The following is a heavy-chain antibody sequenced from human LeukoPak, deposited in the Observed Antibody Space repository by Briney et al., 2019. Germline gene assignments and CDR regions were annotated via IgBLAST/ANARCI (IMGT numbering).Heavy chain of an antibody. CDR2: IYYSGST. V-gene: IGHV4-39*06. Sequence: PSETLSLTCSVSGGSISSSSYSWGWIRQPPGKGLEWIGRIYYSGSTYYNPSLKSRVTISVDTSKNQFARKLSSVTAADTAVYYCARALRFLEWLPTETDYWGQGTLVTVSS. D-gene: IGHD3-3*01. CDR1: GGSISSSSYS. CDR3: ARALRFLEWLPTETDY. J-gene: IGHJ4*02.